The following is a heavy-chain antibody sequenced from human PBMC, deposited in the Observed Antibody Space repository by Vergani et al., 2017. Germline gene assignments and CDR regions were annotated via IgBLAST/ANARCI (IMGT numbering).Heavy chain of an antibody. CDR3: ARVSSRVSYYYYGMDV. CDR2: IYHSGST. Sequence: QVQLQQWGAGLLKPSETLSLTCAVSGGSISSSNWWSWVRQPPGKGLEWIGEIYHSGSTNYNPSLKSRVTISVDKSKNQFSLKLSSVTAADTAVYYCARVSSRVSYYYYGMDVWGQGTTVTVSS. CDR1: GGSISSSNW. J-gene: IGHJ6*02. V-gene: IGHV4-4*02. D-gene: IGHD2/OR15-2a*01.